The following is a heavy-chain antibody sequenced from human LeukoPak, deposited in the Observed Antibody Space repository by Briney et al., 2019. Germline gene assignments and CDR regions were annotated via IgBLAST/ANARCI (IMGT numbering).Heavy chain of an antibody. CDR1: GFTFSSYA. D-gene: IGHD3-22*01. J-gene: IGHJ4*02. CDR2: ISGSGGST. V-gene: IGHV3-23*01. Sequence: PGGSLRLSCAASGFTFSSYAMSWVRQAPGKGLEWVSAISGSGGSTYYADSVKGRFTISRDNSKNTLYLQMNSLRAEDTAVYYCAASPGGDYYDSSGYYFDYWGQGTLVTVSS. CDR3: AASPGGDYYDSSGYYFDY.